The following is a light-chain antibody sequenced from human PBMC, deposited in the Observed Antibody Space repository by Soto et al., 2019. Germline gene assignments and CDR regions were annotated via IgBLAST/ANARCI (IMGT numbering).Light chain of an antibody. CDR1: QGVSSN. Sequence: ETVMTQSPATLSVSPGERATLSCRASQGVSSNLAWYQQKPVQAPRLLIYSASTMATGIPARFSGSGSGTEFTLTISSLQSEDFAVYYCQQYNNWPPITFGQGTKLEIK. J-gene: IGKJ2*01. CDR3: QQYNNWPPIT. V-gene: IGKV3-15*01. CDR2: SAS.